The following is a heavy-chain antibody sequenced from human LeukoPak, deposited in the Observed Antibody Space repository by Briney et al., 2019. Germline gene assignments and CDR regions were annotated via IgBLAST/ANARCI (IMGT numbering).Heavy chain of an antibody. CDR1: GGSFSGYY. Sequence: SETLSLTCAVYGGSFSGYYWSWIRQPPGKGLEWIGEINHSGSTNYNPSLKSRVTISVDTSKNQFSLKLSSVTAADTAVYYCARGLRWSTWGQGTLVIVSS. D-gene: IGHD4-23*01. V-gene: IGHV4-34*01. J-gene: IGHJ4*02. CDR3: ARGLRWST. CDR2: INHSGST.